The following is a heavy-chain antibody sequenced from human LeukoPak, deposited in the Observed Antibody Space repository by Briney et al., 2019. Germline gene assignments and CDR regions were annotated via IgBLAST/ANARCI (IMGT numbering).Heavy chain of an antibody. Sequence: GGSLRLSCAASGFTFSSYAMHWVRQAPGKGLEWVAVISYDGSNKYYADSVKGRFTISRDNSKNTLYLQMNSLRAEDTAVYYCARDITQQQLVLVWGQGTLVTVSS. J-gene: IGHJ4*02. V-gene: IGHV3-30-3*01. CDR3: ARDITQQQLVLV. D-gene: IGHD6-13*01. CDR1: GFTFSSYA. CDR2: ISYDGSNK.